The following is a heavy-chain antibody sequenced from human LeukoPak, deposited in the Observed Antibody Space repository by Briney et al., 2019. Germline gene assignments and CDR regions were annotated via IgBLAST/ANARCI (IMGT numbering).Heavy chain of an antibody. J-gene: IGHJ4*02. Sequence: SETLSLTCTVSGGSISSGGYYWSWIRQHPGKGLEWIGYIYYSGSTYHNPSLKSRVTISVDTSKNQFSLKLSSVTAADTAVYYCARTNPFYYFDYWGQGTLVTVSS. CDR1: GGSISSGGYY. CDR3: ARTNPFYYFDY. CDR2: IYYSGST. V-gene: IGHV4-31*03.